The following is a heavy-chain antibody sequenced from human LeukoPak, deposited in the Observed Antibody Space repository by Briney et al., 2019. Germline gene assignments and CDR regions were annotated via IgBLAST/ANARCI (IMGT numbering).Heavy chain of an antibody. D-gene: IGHD1-26*01. V-gene: IGHV4-61*02. CDR1: GGSFSSDSYY. CDR3: ARDVELSFDY. J-gene: IGHJ4*02. CDR2: IYTSGST. Sequence: SETLSLTCTVSGGSFSSDSYYWSWIRQPAGKGLEWIGRIYTSGSTNYNPSLKSRVTISVDTSKNQFSLKLSSVTAADTAVYYCARDVELSFDYWGQGTLVTVSS.